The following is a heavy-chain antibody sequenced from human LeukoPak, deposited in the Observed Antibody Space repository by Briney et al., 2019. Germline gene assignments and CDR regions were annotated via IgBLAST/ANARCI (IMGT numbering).Heavy chain of an antibody. J-gene: IGHJ5*02. V-gene: IGHV1-69*05. CDR2: IIPIFGTA. Sequence: ASVKVSCKASGGTFSSYAISWVRQAPGQGLEWMGGIIPIFGTANYAQKFQGRVTITTDESTSTAYMELSSLRSEDTAVYYCARPGNNWFDPWGQGTLVTVSS. D-gene: IGHD1-14*01. CDR3: ARPGNNWFDP. CDR1: GGTFSSYA.